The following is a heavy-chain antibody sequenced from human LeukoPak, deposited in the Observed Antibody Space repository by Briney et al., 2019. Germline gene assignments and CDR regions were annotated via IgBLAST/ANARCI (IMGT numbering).Heavy chain of an antibody. V-gene: IGHV3-21*01. CDR1: GFTFSSYS. CDR2: ISSSSSYV. D-gene: IGHD6-19*01. CDR3: ARDPEWLPLDY. J-gene: IGHJ4*02. Sequence: GGSLRLSCAASGFTFSSYSMNWVRQAPGKGLEWVSSISSSSSYVYYADSVKGRFTISRDNAKNSLYLQMNSLRAEDTAVYYCARDPEWLPLDYWGQGTLVTVSS.